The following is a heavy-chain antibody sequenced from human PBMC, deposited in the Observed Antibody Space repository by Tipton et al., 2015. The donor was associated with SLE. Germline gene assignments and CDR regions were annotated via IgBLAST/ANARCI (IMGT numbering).Heavy chain of an antibody. Sequence: TLSLTCAVYGGSFSGYYWSWIRQPAGKGLEWIGYIYTSGSTNYNPSLKSRVAISVDTSKNQFSLKLSSVTAADTAVYYCARLEQQLVEGFDPWGQGTLVTVSS. CDR2: IYTSGST. D-gene: IGHD6-13*01. CDR1: GGSFSGYY. V-gene: IGHV4-4*09. J-gene: IGHJ5*02. CDR3: ARLEQQLVEGFDP.